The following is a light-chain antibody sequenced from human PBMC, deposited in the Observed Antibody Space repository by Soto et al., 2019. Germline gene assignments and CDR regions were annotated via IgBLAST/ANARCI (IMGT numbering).Light chain of an antibody. Sequence: QSALTQPPSVSGAPGQRVTISCTGSSSNIGAGYDVHWYQQLPGTAPKLLIYINKNRPSGVPDRFSGSKSGTSASLAITGLQAEAEADYYCQSYDSSPSGYVFGTGTKVTVL. J-gene: IGLJ1*01. CDR2: INK. V-gene: IGLV1-40*01. CDR3: QSYDSSPSGYV. CDR1: SSNIGAGYD.